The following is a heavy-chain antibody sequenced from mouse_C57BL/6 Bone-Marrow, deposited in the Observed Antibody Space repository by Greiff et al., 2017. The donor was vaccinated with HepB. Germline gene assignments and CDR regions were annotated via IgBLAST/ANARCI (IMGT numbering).Heavy chain of an antibody. Sequence: QVQLQQSGAELARPGASVKLSCTATGYTFTSYCISWVKQRPGQGLEWMGEIYPRSGNTYYNEKFKGKATLTADKSTSKAYMELRSLTSEDSAVYFCAREHDYYGAYFDYWGQGTTLTVSA. CDR2: IYPRSGNT. CDR1: GYTFTSYC. J-gene: IGHJ2*01. V-gene: IGHV1-81*01. D-gene: IGHD1-1*01. CDR3: AREHDYYGAYFDY.